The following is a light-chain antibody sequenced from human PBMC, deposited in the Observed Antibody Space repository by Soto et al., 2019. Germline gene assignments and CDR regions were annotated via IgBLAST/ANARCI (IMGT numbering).Light chain of an antibody. CDR2: GAS. CDR3: HQYNNYPRT. CDR1: QSVSSS. J-gene: IGKJ1*01. Sequence: IVTTPTKAALAVSLGERATLSCRASQSVSSSLAWYQQKPGQAPRLLIYGASIWATGIPARFSGSGSGTEFTLTISSLQSEDFAIFYCHQYNNYPRTFGHGT. V-gene: IGKV3-15*01.